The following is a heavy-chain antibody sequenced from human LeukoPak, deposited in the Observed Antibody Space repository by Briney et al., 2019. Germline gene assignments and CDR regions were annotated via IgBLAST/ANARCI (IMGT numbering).Heavy chain of an antibody. D-gene: IGHD3-22*01. CDR2: IYYSGST. Sequence: SETLSLTCTVSGGSISSYYWSWIRQPPGKGLEWIWYIYYSGSTNYNPSLQSRVTISVDTSKNQVSLKLSSVTAADTAVYYCARHKYYYDRSGYYFDYWGQGTLVTVCS. J-gene: IGHJ4*02. CDR1: GGSISSYY. CDR3: ARHKYYYDRSGYYFDY. V-gene: IGHV4-59*08.